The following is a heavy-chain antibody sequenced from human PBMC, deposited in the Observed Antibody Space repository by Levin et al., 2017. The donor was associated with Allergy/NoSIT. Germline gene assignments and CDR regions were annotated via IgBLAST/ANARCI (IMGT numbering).Heavy chain of an antibody. V-gene: IGHV3-11*01. CDR1: GFTFSDYY. CDR3: ARVSEEQIRFVEWLIYFDY. J-gene: IGHJ4*02. Sequence: GGSLRLSCAASGFTFSDYYMSWIRQAPGKGLEWVSYISSSGSTIYYADSVKGRFTISRDNAKNSLYLQMNSLRAEDTAVYYCARVSEEQIRFVEWLIYFDYWGQGTLVTVSS. D-gene: IGHD3-3*01. CDR2: ISSSGSTI.